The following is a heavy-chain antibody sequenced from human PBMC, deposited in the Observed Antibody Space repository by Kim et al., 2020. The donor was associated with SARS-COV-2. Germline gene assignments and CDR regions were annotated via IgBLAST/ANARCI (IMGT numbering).Heavy chain of an antibody. Sequence: GGSLRLSCVASGFTFDDYAMHWVRQAPGKGLEWVSGISWNSGSIGYADSVKGRFTISRDNAKNSLYLQMNSLRAEDTALYYCAKDIGEPNYDFWSGYSFDYWGQGTLVTVSS. CDR3: AKDIGEPNYDFWSGYSFDY. V-gene: IGHV3-9*01. CDR1: GFTFDDYA. J-gene: IGHJ4*02. D-gene: IGHD3-3*01. CDR2: ISWNSGSI.